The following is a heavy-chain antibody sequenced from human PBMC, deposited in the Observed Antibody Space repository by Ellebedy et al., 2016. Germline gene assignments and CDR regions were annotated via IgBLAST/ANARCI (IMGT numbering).Heavy chain of an antibody. V-gene: IGHV5-51*01. D-gene: IGHD6-19*01. CDR3: ARPAVAGTSGLDY. CDR2: IYPGDSDT. Sequence: GESLKISXKGSGYSFTSYWIGWVRQMPGKGLEWMGIIYPGDSDTRYSPSFQGQVTISAVKSISTAYLQWSSLKASDTAMYYCARPAVAGTSGLDYWGQGTLVTVSS. CDR1: GYSFTSYW. J-gene: IGHJ4*02.